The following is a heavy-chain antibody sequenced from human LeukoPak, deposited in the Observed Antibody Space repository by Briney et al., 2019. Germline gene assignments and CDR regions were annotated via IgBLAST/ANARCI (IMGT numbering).Heavy chain of an antibody. CDR1: VYTFTSYD. Sequence: ASVKVSCKASVYTFTSYDINWVRQATGQGLEWMGWMNPNRGNTVYAQKFTGRVTMTRDTSISTAYMALSRLSSDDTAVYYCARDLGELVHDGGKDIWGQGTTVTVSS. CDR3: ARDLGELVHDGGKDI. J-gene: IGHJ6*01. V-gene: IGHV1-8*01. CDR2: MNPNRGNT. D-gene: IGHD3-16*01.